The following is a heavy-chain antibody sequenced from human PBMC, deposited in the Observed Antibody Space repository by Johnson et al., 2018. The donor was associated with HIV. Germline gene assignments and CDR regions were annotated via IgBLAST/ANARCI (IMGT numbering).Heavy chain of an antibody. CDR3: ARKRDAFDI. CDR2: INQDGSDK. Sequence: VQLVESGGGLVQPGGSLSLSCAASGSTFSNFWMSWVRQAPGKGLEWVANINQDGSDKYYVDSVKGRFTVSRDNAKNSLYLQMSSLIAVDTAIYYCARKRDAFDIWGQGTMVTVSS. CDR1: GSTFSNFW. V-gene: IGHV3-7*05. J-gene: IGHJ3*02.